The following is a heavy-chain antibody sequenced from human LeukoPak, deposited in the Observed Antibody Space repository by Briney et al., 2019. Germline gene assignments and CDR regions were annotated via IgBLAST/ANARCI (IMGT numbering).Heavy chain of an antibody. J-gene: IGHJ3*02. D-gene: IGHD4-23*01. Sequence: SETLSLTCTVSGGSISSSSYYWGWIRQPPGKGLEWIGSISYSGSTYYKPSLKSRVTISVDTSKIQFSLKLSSLTAADTAVYYCARQAGRRTTVGAFDIWGQGTMVTVSS. V-gene: IGHV4-39*01. CDR3: ARQAGRRTTVGAFDI. CDR1: GGSISSSSYY. CDR2: ISYSGST.